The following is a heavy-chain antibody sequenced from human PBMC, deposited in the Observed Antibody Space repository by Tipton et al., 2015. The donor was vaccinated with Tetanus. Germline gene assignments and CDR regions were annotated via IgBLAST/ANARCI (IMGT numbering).Heavy chain of an antibody. V-gene: IGHV4-38-2*01. CDR3: ARVGDSSGYFPNWFDP. CDR1: GYSISSGYY. Sequence: TLSLTCAVSGYSISSGYYWGWIRQPPGKGLEWIGSMYQSGSTFYNPSLKSRVTISLERSKNQFSLKLSSVTATDTAVYCCARVGDSSGYFPNWFDPWGLGALITVSS. J-gene: IGHJ5*02. D-gene: IGHD3-22*01. CDR2: MYQSGST.